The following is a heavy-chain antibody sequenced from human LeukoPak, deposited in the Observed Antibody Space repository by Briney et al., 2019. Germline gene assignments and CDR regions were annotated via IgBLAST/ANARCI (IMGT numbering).Heavy chain of an antibody. CDR2: FDPEQADT. CDR3: ASSPGDYDILTGYAKHFNH. V-gene: IGHV1-24*01. CDR1: GYTFTELS. J-gene: IGHJ4*02. Sequence: ASVKVSCKVSGYTFTELSMHWVRQAPGKGLEWMGGFDPEQADTFYAQNFQGRVTLIDDTSTDTAYMELSGLRFEDTAVYYCASSPGDYDILTGYAKHFNHWGQGTLVTVSP. D-gene: IGHD3-9*01.